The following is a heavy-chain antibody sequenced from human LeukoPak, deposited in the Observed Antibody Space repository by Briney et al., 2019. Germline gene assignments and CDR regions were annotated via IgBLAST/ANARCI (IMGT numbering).Heavy chain of an antibody. V-gene: IGHV3-66*01. D-gene: IGHD2-15*01. J-gene: IGHJ6*02. CDR3: ARDLILLQCSGGSCYHYYYGMDV. CDR1: GFTVSSNY. Sequence: GGSLRLSCAASGFTVSSNYMSWVRQAPGKGLEWVSVIYSGGYTYYADSVKGRFTISRDDSKNTLYVQTDSRRAEDTAVYYCARDLILLQCSGGSCYHYYYGMDVWGQGTTVTVSS. CDR2: IYSGGYT.